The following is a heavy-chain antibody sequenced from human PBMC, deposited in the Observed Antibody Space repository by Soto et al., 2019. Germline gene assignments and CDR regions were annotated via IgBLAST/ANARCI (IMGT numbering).Heavy chain of an antibody. CDR1: GYTFTGYY. D-gene: IGHD3-3*01. J-gene: IGHJ6*02. V-gene: IGHV1-2*02. CDR2: INPNSGGT. CDR3: ARESFDFWSGYYYYYGMDV. Sequence: ASVKVSCKASGYTFTGYYMHWVRQAPGQGLEWMGWINPNSGGTNYAQKFQGRVTMTRDTSISTAYMELSRLRSDDTAVYYCARESFDFWSGYYYYYGMDVWGQGTTVTVSS.